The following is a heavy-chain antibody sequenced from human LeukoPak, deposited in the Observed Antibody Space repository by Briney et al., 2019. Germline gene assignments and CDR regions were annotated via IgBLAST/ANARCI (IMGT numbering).Heavy chain of an antibody. J-gene: IGHJ6*02. Sequence: SETLSLTCAVYGGSFSGYYWSWIRQPPGKGLEWIGEINHSGSTNYNPSLKSRVTISVDTSKNQFSLKLSSVTAADTAVYYCASDYGGNPGYYYYYGMDVWGQGTTVTVSS. CDR3: ASDYGGNPGYYYYYGMDV. CDR2: INHSGST. CDR1: GGSFSGYY. D-gene: IGHD4-23*01. V-gene: IGHV4-34*01.